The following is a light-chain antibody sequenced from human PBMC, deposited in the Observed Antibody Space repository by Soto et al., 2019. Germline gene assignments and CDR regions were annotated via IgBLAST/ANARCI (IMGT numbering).Light chain of an antibody. V-gene: IGKV3-20*01. Sequence: EVVLTQSPGTLSLSPGERGTLSCRASQTVASNYLAWYQQKPGQAPRLLVYGASTRATGIPDRFSGSGSGTDFILTISRLEPEDFAVYYCQQYGGSITLGQGTRLEIK. CDR2: GAS. CDR3: QQYGGSIT. J-gene: IGKJ5*01. CDR1: QTVASNY.